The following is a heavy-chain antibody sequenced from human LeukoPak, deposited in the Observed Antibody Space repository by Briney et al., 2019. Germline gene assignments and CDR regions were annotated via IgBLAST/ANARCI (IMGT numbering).Heavy chain of an antibody. Sequence: GGSLRLSCAASGFSFSSYGMHWVRQAPGKGLEWVAVIWYDGSSKYYADSVKGRFTISRDNSKNTLYLQMNSLRAEDTAVYYCARDLETFDIWGQGTMVTVSS. J-gene: IGHJ3*02. CDR3: ARDLETFDI. CDR1: GFSFSSYG. V-gene: IGHV3-33*01. CDR2: IWYDGSSK.